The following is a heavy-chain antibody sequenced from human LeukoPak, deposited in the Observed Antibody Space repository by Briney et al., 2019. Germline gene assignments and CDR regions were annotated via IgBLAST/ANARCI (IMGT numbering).Heavy chain of an antibody. CDR2: INQDGSER. V-gene: IGHV3-7*01. Sequence: GGSLRLSCAASQFTFTSYWMSWVRQAPGKGLEWVANINQDGSERYYVDSVEGRFTISRDNAKSSLYLQMNSLRAEDTAVYYCARDKSVYYDTSGSRFDYWGQGTLVTVSS. D-gene: IGHD3-22*01. CDR1: QFTFTSYW. CDR3: ARDKSVYYDTSGSRFDY. J-gene: IGHJ4*02.